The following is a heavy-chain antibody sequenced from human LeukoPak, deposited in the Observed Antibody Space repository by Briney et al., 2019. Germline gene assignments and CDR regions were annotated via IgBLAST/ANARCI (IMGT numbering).Heavy chain of an antibody. CDR3: ARDLPMGYYDSSGYAFDI. D-gene: IGHD3-22*01. Sequence: SETLSLTCTVSGGSIRSSYYYWSWIRQPPGKGLEWIGYIYYSGSTNYNPSLKSRVTISVDTSKNQFSLKLSSVTAADTAVYYCARDLPMGYYDSSGYAFDIWGQGTMVTVSS. CDR2: IYYSGST. CDR1: GGSIRSSYYY. V-gene: IGHV4-61*01. J-gene: IGHJ3*02.